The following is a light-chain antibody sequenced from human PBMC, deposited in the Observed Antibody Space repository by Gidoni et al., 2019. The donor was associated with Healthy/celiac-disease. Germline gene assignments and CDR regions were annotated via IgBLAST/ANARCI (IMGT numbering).Light chain of an antibody. CDR2: DAS. J-gene: IGKJ2*01. CDR1: QSVSSY. CDR3: QQRSNWPPYT. V-gene: IGKV3-11*01. Sequence: EIVFTQSPATLSLSPWARAPLSCRASQSVSSYLAWYQQKPGQAPRLLIYDASNRATGIPARFSGSGSGTDFTLTISSLEPEDFAVYYCQQRSNWPPYTFGQGTKLEIK.